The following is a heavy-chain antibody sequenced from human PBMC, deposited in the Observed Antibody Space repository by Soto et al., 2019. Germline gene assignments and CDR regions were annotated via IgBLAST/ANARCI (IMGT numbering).Heavy chain of an antibody. CDR3: ARDPSEGRVGNWFES. CDR1: GFTFSRYG. D-gene: IGHD2-2*01. J-gene: IGHJ5*01. CDR2: ISSSTSYV. V-gene: IGHV3-21*06. Sequence: EVQLVESGGGLVKPGGSLRLSCAASGFTFSRYGMNWLRQAPGKGLEWVASISSSTSYVYYADSVKGRFSISRDNAKNILYLEMYALRIEDTGVYYCARDPSEGRVGNWFESWGQGTLVTVSS.